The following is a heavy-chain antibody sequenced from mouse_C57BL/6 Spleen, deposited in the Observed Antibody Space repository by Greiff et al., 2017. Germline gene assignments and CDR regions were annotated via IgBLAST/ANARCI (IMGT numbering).Heavy chain of an antibody. J-gene: IGHJ2*01. D-gene: IGHD2-3*01. Sequence: VQLQQSGTVLARPGASVKMSCKTSGYTFTSYWMHWVKQRPGQGLEWIGAIYPGNSDTSYNQKLKGKAKLTAVTSASTAYMELSSLTNGDSAVYYCTRGLLPRYCDYWGQGTTLTVSS. CDR2: IYPGNSDT. V-gene: IGHV1-5*01. CDR3: TRGLLPRYCDY. CDR1: GYTFTSYW.